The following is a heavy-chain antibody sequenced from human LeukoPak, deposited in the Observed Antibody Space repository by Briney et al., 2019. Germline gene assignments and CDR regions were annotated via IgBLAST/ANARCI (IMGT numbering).Heavy chain of an antibody. J-gene: IGHJ4*02. D-gene: IGHD3-10*01. CDR2: IYYSGST. V-gene: IGHV4-59*01. CDR3: ARELLWFGEHYFDY. Sequence: PGGSLELSCGASGFHFTDFFMSWVRQAPGKGLEGVGYIYYSGSTNYNPSLKSRVTISVDTSKNQFSLKLSSVTAADTAVYYCARELLWFGEHYFDYWGQGTLVTVSS. CDR1: GFHFTDFF.